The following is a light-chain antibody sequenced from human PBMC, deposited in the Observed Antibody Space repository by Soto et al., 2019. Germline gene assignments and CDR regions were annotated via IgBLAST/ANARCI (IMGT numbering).Light chain of an antibody. J-gene: IGLJ2*01. CDR2: DVS. CDR1: SSDVGGYNY. Sequence: QSVLTQPASVSGSPGQSITISCTGTSSDVGGYNYVSWYQQHPGKAPKLMIYDVSNRPSGVSNRFSGSKSGNTASLTISGLRAEDEADYYCSSYTSSSPHVVFGGGTKVTVL. V-gene: IGLV2-14*01. CDR3: SSYTSSSPHVV.